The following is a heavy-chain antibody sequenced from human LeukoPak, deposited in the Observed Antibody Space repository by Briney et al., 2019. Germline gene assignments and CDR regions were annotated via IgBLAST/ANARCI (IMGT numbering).Heavy chain of an antibody. CDR3: ARGRFLEWFPFDY. V-gene: IGHV1-8*01. D-gene: IGHD3-3*01. Sequence: ASVKVSCKASGYTFTSYDINWVRQATGQGLEWMGWMNPNSGNTGYAQKFQGRVTMTWNTSISTAYMELSSLRSEDTAVYYCARGRFLEWFPFDYWGQGTLVTVSS. CDR2: MNPNSGNT. CDR1: GYTFTSYD. J-gene: IGHJ4*02.